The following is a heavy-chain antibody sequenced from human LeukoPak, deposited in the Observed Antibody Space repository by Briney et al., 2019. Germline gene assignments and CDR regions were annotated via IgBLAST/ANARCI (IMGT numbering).Heavy chain of an antibody. V-gene: IGHV4-39*02. CDR1: GYSISSNNYN. CDR2: IYYSGST. D-gene: IGHD6-19*01. Sequence: PSETLSLTCTVSGYSISSNNYNWGWIRQPPGKGLEWIGNIYYSGSTYYNPSLKSRVTISVDTPKNQFSLKLSSVTAAVTAVYYCAREVAGAPWIDYWGQGTLVTVSS. J-gene: IGHJ4*02. CDR3: AREVAGAPWIDY.